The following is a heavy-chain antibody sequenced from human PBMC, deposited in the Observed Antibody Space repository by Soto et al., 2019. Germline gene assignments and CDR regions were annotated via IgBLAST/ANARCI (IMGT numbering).Heavy chain of an antibody. CDR2: IYWNDDK. J-gene: IGHJ5*02. D-gene: IGHD2-2*01. Sequence: XGRTRVNPRQTLTLTCTFSGFSLTTSGVGVGWIRQPPGKALEWLALIYWNDDKRYSPSLRGRLTITKDTSKNQVVLAMTNMDPVDTATYYCAHHTITPATNWFDPWGLGTLVTVSS. V-gene: IGHV2-5*01. CDR3: AHHTITPATNWFDP. CDR1: GFSLTTSGVG.